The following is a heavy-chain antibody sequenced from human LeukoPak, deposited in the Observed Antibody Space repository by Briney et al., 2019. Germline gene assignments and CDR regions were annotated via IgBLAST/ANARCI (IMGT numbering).Heavy chain of an antibody. CDR3: ARAHWMVAIRGNWFDP. CDR1: GGSISSGSYY. J-gene: IGHJ5*02. Sequence: SETLSLTCTVSGGSISSGSYYWGWIRQPPGRGLEWIASIYYSGSSYYNPSLKSRVTISVDTSKNQFSLNLNSVTAADTAVYYCARAHWMVAIRGNWFDPWGQGTLVTVSS. V-gene: IGHV4-39*07. CDR2: IYYSGSS. D-gene: IGHD1-1*01.